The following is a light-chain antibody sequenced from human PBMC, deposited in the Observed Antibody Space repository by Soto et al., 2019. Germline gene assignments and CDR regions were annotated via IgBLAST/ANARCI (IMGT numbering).Light chain of an antibody. Sequence: QSALTQPRSVSGSPGQSVTISCTGTSSDVGGYYFVSWYQQNPGKAPKFMIYDVNKRPSGVPDRFSGSKSGNTASLTISGLQPEDESDYYCCSYAGTYTYVFGTGTKLTVL. CDR3: CSYAGTYTYV. V-gene: IGLV2-11*01. CDR2: DVN. CDR1: SSDVGGYYF. J-gene: IGLJ1*01.